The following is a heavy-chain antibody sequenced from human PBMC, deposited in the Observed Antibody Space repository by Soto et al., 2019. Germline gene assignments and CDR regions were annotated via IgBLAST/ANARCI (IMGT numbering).Heavy chain of an antibody. Sequence: GGSLRLSCAASGFTFSSHGMHWVRQAPGKGLEWVAVIWYDGSNKYYADSVKGRFTISRDNSKNTLYLQMNSLRAEDTAVYYCARDQLLWFGELSVPFDYWGQGTLVTVSS. V-gene: IGHV3-33*01. D-gene: IGHD3-10*01. CDR3: ARDQLLWFGELSVPFDY. J-gene: IGHJ4*02. CDR2: IWYDGSNK. CDR1: GFTFSSHG.